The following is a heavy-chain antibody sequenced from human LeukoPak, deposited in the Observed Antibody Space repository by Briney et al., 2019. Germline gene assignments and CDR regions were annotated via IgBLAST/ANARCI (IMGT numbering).Heavy chain of an antibody. V-gene: IGHV4-59*01. D-gene: IGHD2/OR15-2a*01. J-gene: IGHJ5*02. Sequence: PSETLSLTCTVSGGSISNYYWSWIRQPPGKGLEWIGYIYYGGTTDYNPSLKSRVTISVDTSKNQFSLTVRSVTAADTADYYCASGYQIVSWGQGTLVSVSS. CDR3: ASGYQIVS. CDR2: IYYGGTT. CDR1: GGSISNYY.